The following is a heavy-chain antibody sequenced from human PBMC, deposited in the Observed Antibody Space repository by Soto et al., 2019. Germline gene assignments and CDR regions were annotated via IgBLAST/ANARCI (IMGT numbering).Heavy chain of an antibody. V-gene: IGHV3-23*01. D-gene: IGHD2-15*01. CDR3: AKDFGFVVGTGYSAIGSPPHVLDI. J-gene: IGHJ3*02. CDR2: ISGSGGST. CDR1: GFTFSSYA. Sequence: PGGSLRLSCAASGFTFSSYAMSWVRQAPGKGLEWVSAISGSGGSTYYADSVKGRFTISRDNSKNTLYLQMNSLRAGDTAVYCCAKDFGFVVGTGYSAIGSPPHVLDIGRQGTLVTVSS.